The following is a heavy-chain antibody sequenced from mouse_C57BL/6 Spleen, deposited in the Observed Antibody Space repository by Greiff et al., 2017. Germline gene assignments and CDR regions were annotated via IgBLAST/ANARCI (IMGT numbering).Heavy chain of an antibody. J-gene: IGHJ4*01. D-gene: IGHD2-4*01. Sequence: HVQLQQSGAELMKPGASVKLSCKASGYTFTAYPIDWVKQRPGHGLEWIGEFYPGSGSTNYNEKFKGKATLTADTSSNTAYMQLSSLTSEDSAVYYCARSDDYGGYAMDYWGQGTSVTVSS. CDR1: GYTFTAYP. CDR2: FYPGSGST. V-gene: IGHV1-9*01. CDR3: ARSDDYGGYAMDY.